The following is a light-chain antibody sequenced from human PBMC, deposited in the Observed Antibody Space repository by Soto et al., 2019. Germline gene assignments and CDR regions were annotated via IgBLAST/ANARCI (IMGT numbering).Light chain of an antibody. CDR2: GTF. V-gene: IGKV1-9*01. Sequence: IQLTQSPSSLSASVGDRVSITCRASQDIQTYLAWYQQKRGEAPKLLISGTFTLQSGVPSRFNGSGSGTDFTLTISRLQPEDFATYYCQHFNNYPPFTFGPGTKVDLE. CDR3: QHFNNYPPFT. J-gene: IGKJ3*01. CDR1: QDIQTY.